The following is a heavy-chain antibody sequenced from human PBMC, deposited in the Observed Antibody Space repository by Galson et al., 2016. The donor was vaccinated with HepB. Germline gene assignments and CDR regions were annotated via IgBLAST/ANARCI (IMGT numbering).Heavy chain of an antibody. CDR2: IKQDGSEK. CDR3: ARDRFFVVAPAAGTFDV. J-gene: IGHJ3*01. D-gene: IGHD2-2*01. CDR1: GFTFSNYW. Sequence: SLRLSCAASGFTFSNYWMSWVRQTPGKGLEWVANIKQDGSEKFYVDSVKGRFTISRDNAKSSLYLQLNRLRVEDTALSYCARDRFFVVAPAAGTFDVWGQGRMVTVSS. V-gene: IGHV3-7*04.